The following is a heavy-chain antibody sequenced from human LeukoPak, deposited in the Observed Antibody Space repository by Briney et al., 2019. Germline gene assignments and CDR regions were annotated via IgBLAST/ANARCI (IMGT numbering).Heavy chain of an antibody. D-gene: IGHD2-2*01. CDR2: IYSSGST. V-gene: IGHV4-4*07. Sequence: PSETLSLTCTDSGGSISSYYWSWIRQPAGRGLEWIGRIYSSGSTTYNPSLKSRVTLSIDTSQNQFSLRLNSVTAADTAVYYCARGDQVVPAANDAFDIWGQGTMVTVSS. CDR1: GGSISSYY. CDR3: ARGDQVVPAANDAFDI. J-gene: IGHJ3*02.